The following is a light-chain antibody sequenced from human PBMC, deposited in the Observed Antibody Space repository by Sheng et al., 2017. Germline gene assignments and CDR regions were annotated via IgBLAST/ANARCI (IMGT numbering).Light chain of an antibody. V-gene: IGKV3-15*01. CDR2: DAS. CDR1: QTVSSY. CDR3: QQYNNWPYT. J-gene: IGKJ2*01. Sequence: EVVLTQSPATLSLSPGERATLSCRASQTVSSYLAWYQQKPGQAPRLLIYDASNRATGIPVRFSGSGSGTEFTLTISSLQSEDFAVYYCQQYNNWPYTFGQGTKLEIK.